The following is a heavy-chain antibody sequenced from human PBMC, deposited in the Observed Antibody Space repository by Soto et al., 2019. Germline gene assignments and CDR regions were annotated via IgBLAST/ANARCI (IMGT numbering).Heavy chain of an antibody. CDR1: GFTFNTYA. J-gene: IGHJ5*02. CDR2: ISASGDGT. CDR3: AKEGVVVPTLGWFDA. D-gene: IGHD2-2*01. V-gene: IGHV3-23*01. Sequence: GGSLRLSCADSGFTFNTYAMSWVRQAPGKGLEWVSGISASGDGTYYADSVKGRFTVSRDNSRNTLYLQMSNLRAEDTAIYYCAKEGVVVPTLGWFDAWGQGTLVTVSS.